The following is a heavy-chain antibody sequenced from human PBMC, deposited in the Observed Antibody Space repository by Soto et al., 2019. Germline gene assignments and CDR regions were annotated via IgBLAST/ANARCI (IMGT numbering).Heavy chain of an antibody. Sequence: QVQLVQSGAEVKKPGASVKVSCKASGYTFTSFGITWVRQAPGQGLEWMGWISAYNGNTNYAQKLKGRVTMTTDTSTSTAYMELRSLRSDDTAVYYCARKSGGTTVTILDYWGQGTLVTVSS. CDR1: GYTFTSFG. V-gene: IGHV1-18*01. CDR2: ISAYNGNT. CDR3: ARKSGGTTVTILDY. D-gene: IGHD4-17*01. J-gene: IGHJ4*02.